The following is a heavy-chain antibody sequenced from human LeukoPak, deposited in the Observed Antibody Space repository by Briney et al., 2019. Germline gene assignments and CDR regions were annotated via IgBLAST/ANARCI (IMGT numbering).Heavy chain of an antibody. J-gene: IGHJ5*02. CDR1: RFTFSIYA. V-gene: IGHV3-23*01. CDR2: ISSCGVNT. Sequence: PGGSLRLSCAASRFTFSIYAMNWVRQAPGKGPEWVSGISSCGVNTYYADSVKGRFTISRDNSKNTLYLQMNSLRVEDTAIYYCTKDDYGEIWFGPWGQGTLVTVSS. D-gene: IGHD4-17*01. CDR3: TKDDYGEIWFGP.